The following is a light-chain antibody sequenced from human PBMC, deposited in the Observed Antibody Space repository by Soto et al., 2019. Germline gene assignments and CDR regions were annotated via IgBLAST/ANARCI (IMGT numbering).Light chain of an antibody. CDR2: GAS. CDR1: QSISSN. J-gene: IGKJ1*01. V-gene: IGKV3-15*01. Sequence: EIGMTQSASTLSVSTGERATLSCGASQSISSNLAWYQQKPGQAPRLLIYGASTRATGIPARFSGSGSGTEFTLTISSLQSQDFAVYYCQQYNNWPPLTFGQGTKVDIK. CDR3: QQYNNWPPLT.